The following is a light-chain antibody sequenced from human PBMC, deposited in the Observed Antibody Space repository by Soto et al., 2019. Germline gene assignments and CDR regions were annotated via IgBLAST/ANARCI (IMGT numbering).Light chain of an antibody. CDR3: SAYSSTSTLEI. Sequence: QSALTQPASVSGSPGQSITISCTGTASDIGGYNYVSWYQQPPGKAPQLMIYEVTNRPSGISNRFSGSKSGNTASLTISGLQTEDEADYYCSAYSSTSTLEIFGGGTQLTVL. J-gene: IGLJ2*01. CDR1: ASDIGGYNY. V-gene: IGLV2-14*01. CDR2: EVT.